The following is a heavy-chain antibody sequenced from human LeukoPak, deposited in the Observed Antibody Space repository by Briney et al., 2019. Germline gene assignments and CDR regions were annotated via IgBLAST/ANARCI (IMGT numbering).Heavy chain of an antibody. CDR2: VIPIFGTA. V-gene: IGHV1-69*13. CDR1: GGTFSSYA. D-gene: IGHD3-22*01. CDR3: ARGRHYYDSSGFPSGDY. J-gene: IGHJ4*02. Sequence: ASVKVSCKASGGTFSSYAISWVRQAPGQGLGWMGGVIPIFGTANYAQKFQGRVTITADESTSTAYMELSSLRSEDTAVYYCARGRHYYDSSGFPSGDYWGQGTLVTVSS.